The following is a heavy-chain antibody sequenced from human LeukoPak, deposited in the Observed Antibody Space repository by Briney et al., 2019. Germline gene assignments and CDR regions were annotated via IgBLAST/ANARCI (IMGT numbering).Heavy chain of an antibody. Sequence: RASETLSLTCTVSGGSISSGDYYWSWIRQPPGKGLEWIGYIYYSGSTYYNPSLKSRVTISVDTSKNQFSLKLSSVTAADTAVYYCASWDGSGSYYKGPSRFDYWGQGTLVTVSS. D-gene: IGHD3-10*01. CDR1: GGSISSGDYY. CDR3: ASWDGSGSYYKGPSRFDY. CDR2: IYYSGST. V-gene: IGHV4-30-4*01. J-gene: IGHJ4*02.